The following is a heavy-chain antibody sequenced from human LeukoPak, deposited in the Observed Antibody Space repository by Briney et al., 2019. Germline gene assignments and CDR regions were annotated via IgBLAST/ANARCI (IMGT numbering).Heavy chain of an antibody. Sequence: GGSLRLSCAASGFTFSNYGMHWVRQAPGKGLEWVTFIRYDGSNKYYVDSVKGRFTISRDNSKNTLYLQMDSLRPEDTAIYYCAKGIRAVGATNFDYWGQGTLVTVSS. J-gene: IGHJ4*02. CDR3: AKGIRAVGATNFDY. CDR1: GFTFSNYG. CDR2: IRYDGSNK. D-gene: IGHD1-26*01. V-gene: IGHV3-30*02.